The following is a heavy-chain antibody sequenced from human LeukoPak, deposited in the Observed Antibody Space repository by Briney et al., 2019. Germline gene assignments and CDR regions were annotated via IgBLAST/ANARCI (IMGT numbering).Heavy chain of an antibody. D-gene: IGHD3-22*01. CDR1: GYSFTSYW. CDR3: ARGGSGMIVVDYFDY. Sequence: GESLKISCKGSGYSFTSYWIAWVRQMPGKGLEWMGIIYPGDSDTRYSPSFQGQVTISADKSISTAYLQWSSLKASDTAMYYCARGGSGMIVVDYFDYWGQGTLVTVSS. V-gene: IGHV5-51*01. J-gene: IGHJ4*02. CDR2: IYPGDSDT.